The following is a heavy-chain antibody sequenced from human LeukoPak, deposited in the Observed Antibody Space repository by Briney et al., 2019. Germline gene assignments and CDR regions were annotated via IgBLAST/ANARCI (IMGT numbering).Heavy chain of an antibody. Sequence: SETLSLTCTVSGGSITNDNYYWSWIRQPPGKGLEWIGYIYYSGSTNYNPSLKSRVTISVDTSKNQFSLKLSSVTAADTAVYYCARVGGTYYYDSSGFRRRWSAFDIWGQGTMVTVSS. CDR3: ARVGGTYYYDSSGFRRRWSAFDI. CDR1: GGSITNDNYY. D-gene: IGHD3-22*01. V-gene: IGHV4-61*01. J-gene: IGHJ3*02. CDR2: IYYSGST.